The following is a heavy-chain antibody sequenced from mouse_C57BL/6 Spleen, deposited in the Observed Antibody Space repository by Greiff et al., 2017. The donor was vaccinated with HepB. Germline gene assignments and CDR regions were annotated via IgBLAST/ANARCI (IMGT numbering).Heavy chain of an antibody. J-gene: IGHJ2*01. V-gene: IGHV14-3*01. CDR3: ARFDYGNYGFDD. CDR1: GFNIKNTY. D-gene: IGHD2-1*01. CDR2: LDPANGNT. Sequence: EVQLQQSVAELVRPGASVKLSCTASGFNIKNTYMPWVKQRPEQGLEWIGRLDPANGNTTYAPKFQGKATITADTSSNTAYLQLSSLTSEDTAIYYCARFDYGNYGFDDWGKGTTLTGSS.